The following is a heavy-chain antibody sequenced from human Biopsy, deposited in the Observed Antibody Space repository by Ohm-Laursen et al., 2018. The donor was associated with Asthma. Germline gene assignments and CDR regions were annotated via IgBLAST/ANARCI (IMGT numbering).Heavy chain of an antibody. CDR3: ARAVDYSHYYGIDV. Sequence: ASVKASCKTSGYTINSAGITWARQAPGQGLEWMGWISVYNGNTKVAQKLQDRVTMITDTSTSTAYMELRSLRSEDTAVYFCARAVDYSHYYGIDVWGQGTTVTVS. CDR2: ISVYNGNT. J-gene: IGHJ6*02. V-gene: IGHV1-18*01. D-gene: IGHD3-10*01. CDR1: GYTINSAG.